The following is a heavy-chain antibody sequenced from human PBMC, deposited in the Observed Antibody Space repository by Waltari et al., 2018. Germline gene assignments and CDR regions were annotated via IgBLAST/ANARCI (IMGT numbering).Heavy chain of an antibody. J-gene: IGHJ4*02. CDR1: GFTFSSDS. CDR2: IRSSSSTI. CDR3: ARGIAAAGTRPFDY. V-gene: IGHV3-48*01. Sequence: EVQLVESGGALVQPGGSMRLSCAASGFTFSSDSMNWVRQAPGKGLEWVSYIRSSSSTIYYADSVKGRFTISRDNAKNSLYLQMNSLRAEDTAVYYCARGIAAAGTRPFDYWGQGTLVTVSS. D-gene: IGHD6-13*01.